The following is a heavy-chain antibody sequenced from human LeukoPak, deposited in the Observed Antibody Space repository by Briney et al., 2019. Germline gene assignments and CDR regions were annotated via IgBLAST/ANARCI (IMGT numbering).Heavy chain of an antibody. Sequence: GRSLRLSCAASGFTFSSYAMHWVRQAPGKGLEWVAVISYDGSSKYYADSVKGRFTISRDNSKNTLYLQMNSLRAEDTAVYYCARYGSHAFDIWGQGTMVTVSS. V-gene: IGHV3-30-3*01. CDR2: ISYDGSSK. J-gene: IGHJ3*02. CDR3: ARYGSHAFDI. D-gene: IGHD3-10*01. CDR1: GFTFSSYA.